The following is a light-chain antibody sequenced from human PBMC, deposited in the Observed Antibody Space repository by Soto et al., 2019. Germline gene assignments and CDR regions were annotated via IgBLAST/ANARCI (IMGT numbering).Light chain of an antibody. CDR3: QHSYTTPLT. CDR2: AAS. CDR1: QYISDF. J-gene: IGKJ4*01. V-gene: IGKV1-39*01. Sequence: DIQMTQSPSSLYASVGDRVTITCRASQYISDFLNLYQQKPGQAPFILLYAASTLQSGVPSWFNGGGSETNFTLIISSLQPEDFATYYCQHSYTTPLTFGGGTKVDIK.